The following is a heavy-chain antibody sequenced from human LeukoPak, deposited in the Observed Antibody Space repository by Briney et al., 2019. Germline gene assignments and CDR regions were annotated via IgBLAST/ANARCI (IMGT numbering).Heavy chain of an antibody. V-gene: IGHV4-34*01. Sequence: SETLSLTCAVYGGSFSGYYWSWIRQPPGKGLEWIGEINHSGSTNYNPSLKSRVTISVDTSKNQFSLKLRSVTAADTAVYYCAREVGYCSRTSCLDWFDPWGQGALVTVSS. D-gene: IGHD2-2*01. CDR3: AREVGYCSRTSCLDWFDP. J-gene: IGHJ5*02. CDR2: INHSGST. CDR1: GGSFSGYY.